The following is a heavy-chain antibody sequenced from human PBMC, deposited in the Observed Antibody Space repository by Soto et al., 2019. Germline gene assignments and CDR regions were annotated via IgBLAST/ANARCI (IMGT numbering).Heavy chain of an antibody. J-gene: IGHJ3*02. CDR3: ATRGWLLPRAAFDI. CDR2: ISAYNGNT. D-gene: IGHD3-22*01. V-gene: IGHV1-18*01. CDR1: GYTFTSYG. Sequence: ASVKVSCKASGYTFTSYGISWVRQAPGQGLEWMGWISAYNGNTNYAQKFQGRVTMTEDTSTDTAYMELSSLRSEDTAVYYCATRGWLLPRAAFDIWGQGTMVTVSS.